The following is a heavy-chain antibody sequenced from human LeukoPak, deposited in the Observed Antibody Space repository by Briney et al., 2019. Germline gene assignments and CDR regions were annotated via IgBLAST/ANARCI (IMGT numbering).Heavy chain of an antibody. CDR1: GYTFTVYY. CDR3: ARGYYDSSGYPEGAFDI. Sequence: GASVKVSCKASGYTFTVYYMHWVRRAPGQGLEWMGWINPNSGGTNYAQKFQGRVTITRDTAISTAYMELSRLRSDDTAVYYCARGYYDSSGYPEGAFDIWGQGTMVTVSS. V-gene: IGHV1-2*02. D-gene: IGHD3-22*01. CDR2: INPNSGGT. J-gene: IGHJ3*02.